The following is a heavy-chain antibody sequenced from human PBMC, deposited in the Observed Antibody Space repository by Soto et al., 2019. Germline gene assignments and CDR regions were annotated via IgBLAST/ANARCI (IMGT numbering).Heavy chain of an antibody. D-gene: IGHD3-10*01. Sequence: PSGTLSLTCTVSGGSVSSGSYYWSWIRQPPGKGLEWIGYIYYSGSTNYNPSLKSRVTISVDTSKNQFSLKLSSVTAADTAVYYCARRLYGSGTYYYYYGMDVWGQGTTVTV. CDR2: IYYSGST. CDR3: ARRLYGSGTYYYYYGMDV. J-gene: IGHJ6*02. CDR1: GGSVSSGSYY. V-gene: IGHV4-61*01.